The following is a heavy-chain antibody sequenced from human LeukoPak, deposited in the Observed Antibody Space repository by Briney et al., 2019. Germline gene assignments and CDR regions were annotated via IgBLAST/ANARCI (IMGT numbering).Heavy chain of an antibody. V-gene: IGHV1-69*04. CDR3: ARGDYDFWSGYYTSWFDP. D-gene: IGHD3-3*01. J-gene: IGHJ5*02. Sequence: ASVKVSCKASGGTFSSYAISWVRQAPGQGLEWMGRIIPILGIANYAQKFQGRVTITADKSTGTAYMELSSLRSEDTAVYYCARGDYDFWSGYYTSWFDPWGQGTLVTVSS. CDR2: IIPILGIA. CDR1: GGTFSSYA.